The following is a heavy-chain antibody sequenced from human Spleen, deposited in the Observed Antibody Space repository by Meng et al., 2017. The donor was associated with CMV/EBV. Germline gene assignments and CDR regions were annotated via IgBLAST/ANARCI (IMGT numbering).Heavy chain of an antibody. Sequence: KVSCKGSGYSFSSYWIGWVRQMPGKGLEWMGIINPADSDIEYRPSFQGQVTISADKSISTAYLQWSSLKASDTAMYYCARLEYDFWSGRNIPWLDPWGQGTLVTVSS. CDR3: ARLEYDFWSGRNIPWLDP. CDR1: GYSFSSYW. D-gene: IGHD3-3*01. V-gene: IGHV5-51*01. CDR2: INPADSDI. J-gene: IGHJ5*02.